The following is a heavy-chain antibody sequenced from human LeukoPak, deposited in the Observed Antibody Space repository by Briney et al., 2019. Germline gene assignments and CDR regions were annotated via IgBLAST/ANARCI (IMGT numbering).Heavy chain of an antibody. D-gene: IGHD2-2*02. CDR1: GGSFSGYY. J-gene: IGHJ4*02. CDR3: AREVVVVPAAIPAYYFDY. CDR2: IYYSGST. V-gene: IGHV4-59*01. Sequence: SETLSLTCAVYGGSFSGYYWSWIRQPPGKGLEWIGYIYYSGSTNYNPSLKSRVTISVDTSKNQFSLKLSSVTAADTAVYYCAREVVVVPAAIPAYYFDYWGQGTLVTVSS.